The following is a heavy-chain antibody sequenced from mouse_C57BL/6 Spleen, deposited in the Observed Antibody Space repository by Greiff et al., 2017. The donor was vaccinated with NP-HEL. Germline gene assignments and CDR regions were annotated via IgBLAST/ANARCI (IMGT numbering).Heavy chain of an antibody. CDR2: IYPGDGDT. D-gene: IGHD1-1*01. V-gene: IGHV1-80*01. Sequence: QVQLQQSGAELVKPGASVKISCKASGYAFSSYWMNWVKQRPGKGLEWIGQIYPGDGDTNYNGKFKGQATLTADKSSRTVNMQLSNDTAEDSAVYVCARKDYYGSSYWGQGTTLTVSS. CDR3: ARKDYYGSSY. CDR1: GYAFSSYW. J-gene: IGHJ2*01.